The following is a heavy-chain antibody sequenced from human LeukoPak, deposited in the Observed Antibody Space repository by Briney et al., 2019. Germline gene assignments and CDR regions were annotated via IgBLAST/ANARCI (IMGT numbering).Heavy chain of an antibody. CDR2: FNTDGSST. V-gene: IGHV3-74*01. CDR3: ARLSTVIT. J-gene: IGHJ5*02. CDR1: GFTFSNYW. Sequence: GGSLRLSCAASGFTFSNYWLHWVRQAPGKGLVCVSRFNTDGSSTSYADSVKGRFTISRDNAKNTVYLQMNSLRAEDTAVYYCARLSTVITWGQGTLVTVSS. D-gene: IGHD4-23*01.